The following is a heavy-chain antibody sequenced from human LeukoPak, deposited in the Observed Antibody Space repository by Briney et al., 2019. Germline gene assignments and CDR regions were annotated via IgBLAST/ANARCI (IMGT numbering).Heavy chain of an antibody. CDR3: ARAFYGYYYMDV. Sequence: ASVKVSCKASGYTFTGYYMHWVRQAPGQGLEWMGWINPNSGGTNYAQKFQGRVTMTRDTSISTAYMELSRLRSDDTAVYYCARAFYGYYYMDVWGKGTTVTVSS. V-gene: IGHV1-2*02. CDR2: INPNSGGT. D-gene: IGHD2/OR15-2a*01. CDR1: GYTFTGYY. J-gene: IGHJ6*03.